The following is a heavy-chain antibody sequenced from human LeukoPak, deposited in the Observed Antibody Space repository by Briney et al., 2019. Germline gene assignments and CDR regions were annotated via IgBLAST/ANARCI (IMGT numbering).Heavy chain of an antibody. Sequence: GGSLRLSCAASGFTFSNYWMTWVRQAPGKGLEWVANINRDGSERYYVDSVKGRFTISRDDAKSSLYLQMNSLRAEDTAVYYCARRNAMDVWGQGATVIVFS. J-gene: IGHJ6*02. V-gene: IGHV3-7*03. CDR3: ARRNAMDV. CDR1: GFTFSNYW. CDR2: INRDGSER.